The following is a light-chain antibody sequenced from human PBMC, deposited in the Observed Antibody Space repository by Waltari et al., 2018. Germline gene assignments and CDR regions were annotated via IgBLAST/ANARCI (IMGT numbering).Light chain of an antibody. CDR2: EVN. J-gene: IGLJ3*02. V-gene: IGLV2-8*01. CDR1: SSDVGGYNS. CDR3: SSFAGSNNFWV. Sequence: QSALTQPPSASGSPRQSVTISCTGTSSDVGGYNSVSWYQHHPGKAPKLIIYEVNRRPPGVPDRFSGSTSGNTASLTVSGLQAEDEADYYCSSFAGSNNFWVFGGGTKLTVL.